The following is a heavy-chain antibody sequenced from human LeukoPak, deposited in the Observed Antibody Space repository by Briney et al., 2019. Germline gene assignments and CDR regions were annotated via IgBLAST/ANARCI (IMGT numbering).Heavy chain of an antibody. V-gene: IGHV3-23*01. CDR3: AKVKKWFGELRPNSFYYFDY. CDR2: ISGSGGST. D-gene: IGHD3-10*01. J-gene: IGHJ4*02. CDR1: GFTFSSYA. Sequence: GGSLRLSCVASGFTFSSYAMSWVRQAPGKGLEWVSAISGSGGSTYYADSVKGRFTISRDNSKNTLYLQMNSLRAEDTAVYYCAKVKKWFGELRPNSFYYFDYWGQGTLVTVSS.